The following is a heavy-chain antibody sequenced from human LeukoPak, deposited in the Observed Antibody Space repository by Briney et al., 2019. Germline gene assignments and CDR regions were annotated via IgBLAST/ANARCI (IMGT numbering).Heavy chain of an antibody. D-gene: IGHD6-19*01. CDR1: GFTFDDYA. CDR2: ISWYSGSI. Sequence: GGSLRLSCAASGFTFDDYAMHWVRQAPGKGLEWVSGISWYSGSIGYADSVKGRFTISRDNAKNSLYLQMNSLRAEDTALYYCASSGWYYYYYYMDVWGKGTTVTVSS. CDR3: ASSGWYYYYYYMDV. J-gene: IGHJ6*03. V-gene: IGHV3-9*01.